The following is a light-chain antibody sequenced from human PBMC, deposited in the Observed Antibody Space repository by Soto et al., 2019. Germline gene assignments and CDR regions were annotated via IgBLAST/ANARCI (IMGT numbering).Light chain of an antibody. Sequence: QSVLTQPPSASGSPGQSVTIACTGTSSDVGGYTYVSWYQQHPGKAPKLMIYDVSKRPSGVPDRFSGAKSVNTASLTVSGLQAEEEADYYCSSFAGGNNYVFGTGTKLTVL. V-gene: IGLV2-8*01. J-gene: IGLJ1*01. CDR2: DVS. CDR3: SSFAGGNNYV. CDR1: SSDVGGYTY.